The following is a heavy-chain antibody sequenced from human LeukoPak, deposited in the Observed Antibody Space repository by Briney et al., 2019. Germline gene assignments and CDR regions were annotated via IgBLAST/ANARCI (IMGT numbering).Heavy chain of an antibody. V-gene: IGHV5-51*01. Sequence: AESLKISCRGSGDTFATYWIGWVRQVPGKGLEGMGVIYPGDSRTRYNPSFQGQVTISADKSISTAYLHWRSLKASDTAMYYCACREFTSPWSDPWGQGTLVTVSS. CDR1: GDTFATYW. CDR2: IYPGDSRT. J-gene: IGHJ5*02. D-gene: IGHD2-2*01. CDR3: ACREFTSPWSDP.